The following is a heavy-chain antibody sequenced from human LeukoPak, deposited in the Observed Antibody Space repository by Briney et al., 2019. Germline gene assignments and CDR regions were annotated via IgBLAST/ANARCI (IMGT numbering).Heavy chain of an antibody. J-gene: IGHJ4*02. Sequence: QAGGSLRLSCAASGFTFSSYSMNWVRQAPGKGLEWVSYISSSSSTIYYADSVKGRFTISRDNAKNSLYLQMNSLRDEDTAVYYWARDRQRYSSGWYLYWGQGTLVTVSS. CDR1: GFTFSSYS. CDR3: ARDRQRYSSGWYLY. CDR2: ISSSSSTI. V-gene: IGHV3-48*02. D-gene: IGHD6-19*01.